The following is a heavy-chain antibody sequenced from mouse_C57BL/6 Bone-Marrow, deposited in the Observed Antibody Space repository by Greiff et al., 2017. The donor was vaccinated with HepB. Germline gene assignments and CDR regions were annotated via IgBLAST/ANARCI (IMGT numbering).Heavy chain of an antibody. CDR2: INPNNGGT. CDR1: GYTFTDYN. CDR3: ARSHYGYCYAMDY. J-gene: IGHJ4*01. D-gene: IGHD2-2*01. V-gene: IGHV1-18*01. Sequence: VQLQQSGPELVKPGASVKIPCKASGYTFTDYNMDWVKQSHGKSLEWIGDINPNNGGTIYNQKFKGKATLTVDKSSSTAYMELRSLTSEDTAVYYCARSHYGYCYAMDYWGQGTSVTVSS.